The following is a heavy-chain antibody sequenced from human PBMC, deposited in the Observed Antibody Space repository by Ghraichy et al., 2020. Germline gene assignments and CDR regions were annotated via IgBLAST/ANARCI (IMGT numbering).Heavy chain of an antibody. Sequence: GEALNISCAASGFTFNNAWMSWVRQAPGKGLDWVGHIKSKTDGGTTDYAAPVKGRFTISRDDSENTLYLQMNSLKTEDTGVYYCTTDEWSWGQGTLVTVSS. J-gene: IGHJ5*02. D-gene: IGHD3-3*01. CDR2: IKSKTDGGTT. V-gene: IGHV3-15*01. CDR3: TTDEWS. CDR1: GFTFNNAW.